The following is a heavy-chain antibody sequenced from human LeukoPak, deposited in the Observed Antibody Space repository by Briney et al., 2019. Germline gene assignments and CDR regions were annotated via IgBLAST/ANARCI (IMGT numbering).Heavy chain of an antibody. V-gene: IGHV1-46*01. Sequence: ASVKVSCKASGYTFTSYYMHWVRQAPGQGLEWMGLMNPSGGITTYAQRFQGRVTMTRDMSTSTVYMELSSLRSEDTAVYYRARDDYYDSSGYSFDYWGQGTLVTVSS. CDR3: ARDDYYDSSGYSFDY. CDR2: MNPSGGIT. D-gene: IGHD3-22*01. J-gene: IGHJ4*02. CDR1: GYTFTSYY.